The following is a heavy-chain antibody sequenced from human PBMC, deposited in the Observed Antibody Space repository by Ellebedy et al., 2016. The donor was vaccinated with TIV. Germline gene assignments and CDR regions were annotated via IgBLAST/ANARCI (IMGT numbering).Heavy chain of an antibody. CDR1: GFTFSSYA. Sequence: GESLKISCAASGFTFSSYAMTWVRQAPGKGLEWVSSISGGGGSTYYADSVKGRFTISRDNAKNTLYLQMNSLRAEDTAVYYCARGRTTGIWGQGTLVTVSS. CDR3: ARGRTTGI. D-gene: IGHD1-14*01. J-gene: IGHJ4*02. CDR2: ISGGGGST. V-gene: IGHV3-23*01.